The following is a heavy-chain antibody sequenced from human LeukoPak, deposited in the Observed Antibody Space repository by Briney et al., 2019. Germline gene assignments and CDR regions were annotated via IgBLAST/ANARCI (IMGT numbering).Heavy chain of an antibody. CDR1: GFTFSSYG. V-gene: IGHV3-30*02. D-gene: IGHD2-2*01. J-gene: IGHJ5*02. CDR2: IRYDGSNK. Sequence: PGGSLRLSCAASGFTFSSYGMHWVRQAPGKGLEWVAFIRYDGSNKYYADSVKGRFTISRDNSKNTLYLQMNSLRAEDTAVYYCASNQLPSQKSNWFDPWGQGTLVTVSS. CDR3: ASNQLPSQKSNWFDP.